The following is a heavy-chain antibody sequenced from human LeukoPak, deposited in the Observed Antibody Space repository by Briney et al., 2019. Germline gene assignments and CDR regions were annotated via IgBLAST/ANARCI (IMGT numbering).Heavy chain of an antibody. Sequence: GGSLRLSCAASGFTVSSNYMSWVRQAPGKGLEWVSVIYSGGSTYYADSVKGRFTISRDNSKNTLYLQMNSLRAEDTAVYYCAKPVMVVVGGYWGQGTLVTVSS. V-gene: IGHV3-53*01. CDR1: GFTVSSNY. D-gene: IGHD3-22*01. CDR2: IYSGGST. CDR3: AKPVMVVVGGY. J-gene: IGHJ4*02.